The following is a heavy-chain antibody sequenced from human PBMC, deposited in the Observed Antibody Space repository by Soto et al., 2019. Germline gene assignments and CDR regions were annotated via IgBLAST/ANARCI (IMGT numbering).Heavy chain of an antibody. CDR3: AREGDTIHQAFDY. CDR2: IIPIFGTA. CDR1: GGTFSSYA. D-gene: IGHD3-9*01. V-gene: IGHV1-69*13. Sequence: SVKVSWKASGGTFSSYAISWVRQAPGQGLEWMGGIIPIFGTANYAQKFQGRVTITADESTSTAYMELSSLRSEDTAVYYCAREGDTIHQAFDYWGQGTLVTVSS. J-gene: IGHJ4*02.